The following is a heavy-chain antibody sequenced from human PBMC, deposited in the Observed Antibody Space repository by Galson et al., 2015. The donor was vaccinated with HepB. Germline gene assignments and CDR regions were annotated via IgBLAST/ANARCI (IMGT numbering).Heavy chain of an antibody. V-gene: IGHV3-23*01. Sequence: SLRLSCAASGFTFSNYAMSWVRQAPGKGLEWVSTISDSGGSTYYADSVKGRFTISRDNSKNTLYLQMNSLRAEDTAVYYCAKDGDSSAYYDFHCWGQGTLVTVSP. CDR2: ISDSGGST. J-gene: IGHJ4*02. CDR3: AKDGDSSAYYDFHC. D-gene: IGHD3-22*01. CDR1: GFTFSNYA.